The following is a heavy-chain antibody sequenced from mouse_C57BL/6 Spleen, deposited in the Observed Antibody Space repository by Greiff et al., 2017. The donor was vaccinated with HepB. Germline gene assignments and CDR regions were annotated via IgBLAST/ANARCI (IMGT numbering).Heavy chain of an antibody. D-gene: IGHD1-1*01. CDR3: GSEDYGLSYWYFDV. CDR1: GFTFNTYA. Sequence: EVMLVESGGGLVQPKGSLKLSCAASGFTFNTYAMHWVRQAPGKGLEWVARIRSKSSNYATYYADSVKDRFTISRDDSQSMLYLQMNNLKTEDTAMYYCGSEDYGLSYWYFDVWGTGTTVTVSS. CDR2: IRSKSSNYAT. V-gene: IGHV10-3*01. J-gene: IGHJ1*03.